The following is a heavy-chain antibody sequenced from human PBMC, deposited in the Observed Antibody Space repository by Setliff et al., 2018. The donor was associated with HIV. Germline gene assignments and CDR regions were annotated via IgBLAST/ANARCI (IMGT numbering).Heavy chain of an antibody. D-gene: IGHD3-16*01. CDR3: AKGVKWLDP. CDR2: IYSDGRT. CDR1: GFTVSDTH. Sequence: GSLRLSCAASGFTVSDTHMTWVRQAPGKGLQWVSFIYSDGRTYYAESVKGRFTISRDDSKNTLYLQMHSLRVEDTAAYYCAKGVKWLDPWGQGTQVTVSS. J-gene: IGHJ5*02. V-gene: IGHV3-53*01.